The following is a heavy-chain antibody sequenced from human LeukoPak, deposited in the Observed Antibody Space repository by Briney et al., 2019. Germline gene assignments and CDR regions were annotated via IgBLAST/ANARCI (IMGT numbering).Heavy chain of an antibody. CDR1: GGTFSSYA. J-gene: IGHJ4*02. CDR3: ARDRGRGYYYDSSGYSDGFDY. CDR2: IIPIFGTA. Sequence: ASVKVSCKASGGTFSSYAISWVRQAPGQGLEWMGGIIPIFGTANYAQKFQGRVTITTDESTSTAYMELSSLRSEDTAVYYCARDRGRGYYYDSSGYSDGFDYWGQGTLVTVSS. D-gene: IGHD3-22*01. V-gene: IGHV1-69*05.